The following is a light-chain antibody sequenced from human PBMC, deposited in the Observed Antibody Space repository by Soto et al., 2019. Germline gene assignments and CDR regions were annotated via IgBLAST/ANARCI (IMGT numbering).Light chain of an antibody. Sequence: EIVMTQSPLTLPVTPGEPASISCRSSQSLLYNNTYNYLDWYVQKPGQSPQLLIYFGSNRAPGVPDRFSGSGSGTDFTLTISRLEREDFAVYYCQQYGSSALTFGGGTKVDIK. CDR3: QQYGSSALT. V-gene: IGKV2-28*01. CDR2: FGS. CDR1: QSLLYNNTYNY. J-gene: IGKJ4*01.